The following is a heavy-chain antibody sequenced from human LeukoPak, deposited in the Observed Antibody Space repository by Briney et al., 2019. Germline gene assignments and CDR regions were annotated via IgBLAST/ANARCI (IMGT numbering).Heavy chain of an antibody. CDR3: ARERRYYYDSSSNWFDP. Sequence: PSETLSLTCTVSGGSISSYYWSWIRQPAVKGLEWIGRIYTSGSTNYNPSLKSRVTMSVDTSKNQFSLKLSSVTAADTAVYYCARERRYYYDSSSNWFDPWGQGTLVTVSS. D-gene: IGHD3-22*01. J-gene: IGHJ5*02. CDR2: IYTSGST. CDR1: GGSISSYY. V-gene: IGHV4-4*07.